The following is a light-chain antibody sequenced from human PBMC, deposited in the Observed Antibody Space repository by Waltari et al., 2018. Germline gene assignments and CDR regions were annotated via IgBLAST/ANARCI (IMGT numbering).Light chain of an antibody. Sequence: DIQMTQSPSTLSASVGDRVTITCRASQSISSWLAWYQQKPGKAPKLVIYKASSLESGVPSRFSGSGSGTEFTLTISSLQPDDFATYYCQQYNSYSRTFGQGTKVEIE. CDR1: QSISSW. V-gene: IGKV1-5*03. J-gene: IGKJ1*01. CDR2: KAS. CDR3: QQYNSYSRT.